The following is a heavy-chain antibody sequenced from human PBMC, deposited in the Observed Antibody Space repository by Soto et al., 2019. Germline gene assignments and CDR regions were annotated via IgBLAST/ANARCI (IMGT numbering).Heavy chain of an antibody. D-gene: IGHD4-17*01. J-gene: IGHJ2*01. CDR2: ISGSGGST. V-gene: IGHV3-23*01. CDR1: GFTFSSYA. Sequence: EVQLLESGGGLVQPGGSLRLSCAASGFTFSSYAMSWVRQAPGKGLEWVSAISGSGGSTYYADSVKGRFTISRDNSKNTLYLQMNSLRAEDTAVYYCAKSNRGDYGPSYWYFDLWGRGTLVTVSS. CDR3: AKSNRGDYGPSYWYFDL.